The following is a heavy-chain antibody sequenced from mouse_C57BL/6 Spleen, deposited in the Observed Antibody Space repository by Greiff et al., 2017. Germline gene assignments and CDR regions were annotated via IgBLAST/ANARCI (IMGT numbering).Heavy chain of an antibody. Sequence: QVQLQQPGAELVKPGASVKMSCKASGYTFTSYWITWVKQRPGQGLEWIGVIYPGSGSTNYNEKFKSKATLTVDTSSSTAYMQLSSLTSEDSAVYYCARRDGYIYAMDYWGQGTSVTVSS. CDR3: ARRDGYIYAMDY. CDR2: IYPGSGST. J-gene: IGHJ4*01. V-gene: IGHV1-55*01. CDR1: GYTFTSYW. D-gene: IGHD2-3*01.